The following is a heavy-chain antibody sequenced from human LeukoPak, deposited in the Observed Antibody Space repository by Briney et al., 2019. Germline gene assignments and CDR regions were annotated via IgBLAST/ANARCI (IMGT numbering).Heavy chain of an antibody. CDR1: GFTFSNYA. J-gene: IGHJ4*02. CDR2: ITGGGDTT. CDR3: AKQRSEVVVAATNY. Sequence: GGSLRLSCAASGFTFSNYAMTWVRQAPGKGLEWVSSITGGGDTTYYADSVRGRFTISRDNSKNTLPLQTNSLRAEDTAVYYCAKQRSEVVVAATNYWGQGTLVTVSS. V-gene: IGHV3-23*01. D-gene: IGHD2-15*01.